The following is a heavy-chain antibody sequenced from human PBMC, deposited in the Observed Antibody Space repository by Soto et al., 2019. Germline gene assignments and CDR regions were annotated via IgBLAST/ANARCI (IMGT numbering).Heavy chain of an antibody. J-gene: IGHJ3*02. CDR2: ISSSGSTI. Sequence: SGGSLRLSCAASGFTFSDYYMSWIRQAPGKGLEWVSYISSSGSTIYYADSVKGRFTISRDNAKNSLYLQMNSLRAEDTAVYYCARVWGRCSGGSCRPMELEEIWGQGTMVTVSS. CDR3: ARVWGRCSGGSCRPMELEEI. D-gene: IGHD2-15*01. CDR1: GFTFSDYY. V-gene: IGHV3-11*01.